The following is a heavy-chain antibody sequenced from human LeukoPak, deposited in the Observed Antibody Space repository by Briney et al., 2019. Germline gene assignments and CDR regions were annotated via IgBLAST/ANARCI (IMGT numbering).Heavy chain of an antibody. D-gene: IGHD3-10*01. CDR1: VGSFSGYY. CDR3: ARGYYGSGSHCCHMDV. V-gene: IGHV4-34*01. J-gene: IGHJ6*03. Sequence: SETLSLTCAVYVGSFSGYYWSWIRQPPGKGLEWIGEINHSGSTNYNSSLKSRVNTSVDTSKNEFSLKLSSVTAADTAVYYCARGYYGSGSHCCHMDVWGKGTTITVS. CDR2: INHSGST.